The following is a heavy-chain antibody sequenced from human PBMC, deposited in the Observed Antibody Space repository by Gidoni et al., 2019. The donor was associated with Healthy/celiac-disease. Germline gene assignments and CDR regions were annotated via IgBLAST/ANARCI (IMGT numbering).Heavy chain of an antibody. CDR3: ARGITMVRGVITNWFDP. CDR2: INAGNGNT. Sequence: YTLTSYAMHWVRQAPGQRLEWMGWINAGNGNTEYSQKFQGRVTITRDTSASTAYMDLRSMRSEDTAVYYCARGITMVRGVITNWFDPWGQGTLVTVSS. CDR1: YTLTSYA. V-gene: IGHV1-3*01. D-gene: IGHD3-10*01. J-gene: IGHJ5*02.